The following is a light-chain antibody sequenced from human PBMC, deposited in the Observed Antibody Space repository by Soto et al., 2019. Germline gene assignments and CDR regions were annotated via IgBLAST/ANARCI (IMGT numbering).Light chain of an antibody. V-gene: IGKV3-20*01. CDR1: QSVSSSY. CDR3: QQYGTSPPST. J-gene: IGKJ5*01. Sequence: EIVLTQSPGTLSLSPGERATLSCRAGQSVSSSYLAWYQQKPGQAPRLLINGASSRATGIPDRFSGSGSGTDFTLTISRLEPEDFAVYYCQQYGTSPPSTFGQGTRLEIK. CDR2: GAS.